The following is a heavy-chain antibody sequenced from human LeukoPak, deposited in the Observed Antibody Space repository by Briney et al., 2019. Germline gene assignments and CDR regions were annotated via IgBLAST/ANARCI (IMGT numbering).Heavy chain of an antibody. J-gene: IGHJ4*02. D-gene: IGHD6-13*01. CDR2: IDHSGTT. Sequence: NASETLSLTCTVSGGSFSSYYWTWIRQPPGKGLEWIGYIDHSGTTNYNPSLKSRVSISSDTSKNQFSLELSSVTAADTAVYYCAKDRPNVYSSSWLHFLDYWGQGTLVTVSS. V-gene: IGHV4-59*01. CDR3: AKDRPNVYSSSWLHFLDY. CDR1: GGSFSSYY.